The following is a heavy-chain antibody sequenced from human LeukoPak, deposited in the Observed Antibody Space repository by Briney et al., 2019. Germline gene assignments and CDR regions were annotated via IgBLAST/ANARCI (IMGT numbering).Heavy chain of an antibody. V-gene: IGHV1-8*02. CDR2: MNPNSGNT. Sequence: ASVKVSCKASGYTFTSYYMHWVRQAPGQGLEWMGWMNPNSGNTGYAQKFQGRVTMTRNTSISTAYMELCSLRSEDTAVYYCARGRYCRSTSCYYYYYSGMDVWGQGTTVTVSS. CDR1: GYTFTSYY. CDR3: ARGRYCRSTSCYYYYYSGMDV. D-gene: IGHD2-2*01. J-gene: IGHJ6*02.